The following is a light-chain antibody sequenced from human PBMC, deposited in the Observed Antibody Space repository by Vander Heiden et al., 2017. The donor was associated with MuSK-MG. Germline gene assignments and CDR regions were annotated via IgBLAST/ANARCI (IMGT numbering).Light chain of an antibody. J-gene: IGLJ2*01. CDR1: CSNIRHNY. V-gene: IGLV1-51*01. Sequence: QSVLTPPPSVSAAPGQKVTNACCGNCSNIRHNYGACYQQLPGTVPRVLINDNNKRPSVIPDRFAGSKSGTSATLGITGLQTGDEADYYCATCDNSLRAVVFGGGTRLTVL. CDR3: ATCDNSLRAVV. CDR2: DNN.